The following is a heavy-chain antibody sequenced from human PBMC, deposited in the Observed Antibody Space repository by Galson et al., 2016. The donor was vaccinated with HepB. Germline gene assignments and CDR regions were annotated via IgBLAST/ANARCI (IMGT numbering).Heavy chain of an antibody. D-gene: IGHD3-3*01. V-gene: IGHV1-24*01. Sequence: SVKVSCKVSGYTLSDQSIHWVRQARGQGLEWMGGFDPDDGETVYAQKFQGRVTMTEDSSTDTAYMELSNPRSEDTAVYYCVIGAISSIWGVTVWGFGPWGQGTLVTVSS. CDR2: FDPDDGET. CDR3: VIGAISSIWGVTVWGFGP. CDR1: GYTLSDQS. J-gene: IGHJ5*02.